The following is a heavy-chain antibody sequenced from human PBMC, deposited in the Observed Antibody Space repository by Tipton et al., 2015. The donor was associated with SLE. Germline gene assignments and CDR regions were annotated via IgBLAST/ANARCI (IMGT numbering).Heavy chain of an antibody. CDR3: ARDRGSLGAFDI. Sequence: LRLSCAASGFSFSDYYMSWIRQPPGKRLEWIGTIHYSGITYYNPSLKSRVSVSVDTSKNQFSLRLSSVTAADTAVYYCARDRGSLGAFDIWGQGTMVTVSS. CDR1: GFSFSDYY. CDR2: IHYSGIT. J-gene: IGHJ3*02. D-gene: IGHD2-15*01. V-gene: IGHV4-59*12.